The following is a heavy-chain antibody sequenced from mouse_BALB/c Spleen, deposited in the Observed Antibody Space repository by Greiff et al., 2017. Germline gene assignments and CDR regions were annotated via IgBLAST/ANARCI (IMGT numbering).Heavy chain of an antibody. D-gene: IGHD2-4*01. CDR2: IDPENGDT. J-gene: IGHJ4*01. Sequence: EVQLQQSGAELVRSGASVKLSCTASGFNIKDYYMHWVKQRPEQGLEWIGWIDPENGDTEYAPKFQGKATMTADTSSNTAYLQLSSLTSEDTAVYYCKDEAYYDYERVGYWGQGTSVTVSS. CDR3: KDEAYYDYERVGY. V-gene: IGHV14-4*02. CDR1: GFNIKDYY.